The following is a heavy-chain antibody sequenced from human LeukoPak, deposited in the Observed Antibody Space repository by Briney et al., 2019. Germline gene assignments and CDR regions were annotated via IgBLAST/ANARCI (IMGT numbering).Heavy chain of an antibody. V-gene: IGHV1-18*04. D-gene: IGHD2-2*01. CDR2: ISAYNGNT. CDR1: GYTFTGYY. CDR3: AREPLSRDIVVVPAEHAFDI. J-gene: IGHJ3*02. Sequence: ASVKVSCKASGYTFTGYYMHWVRQAPGQGLEWMGWISAYNGNTNYAQKLQGRVTMTTDTSTSTAYMELRSLRSDDTAVYYCAREPLSRDIVVVPAEHAFDIWGQGTMVTVSS.